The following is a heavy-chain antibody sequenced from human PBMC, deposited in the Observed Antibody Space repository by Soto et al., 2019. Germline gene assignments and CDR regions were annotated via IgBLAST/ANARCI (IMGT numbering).Heavy chain of an antibody. CDR1: GASISGSYYY. Sequence: SETLSLTCAVSGASISGSYYYWAWLRQSPGKGPQWIGSVFYTGFTSYNPSLESRVSVSVDTSKSQFSLKLGAVTAADTAVYYCATSQKGYNWNYFDHWGQGALVTVSS. V-gene: IGHV4-39*01. CDR3: ATSQKGYNWNYFDH. D-gene: IGHD1-20*01. J-gene: IGHJ4*02. CDR2: VFYTGFT.